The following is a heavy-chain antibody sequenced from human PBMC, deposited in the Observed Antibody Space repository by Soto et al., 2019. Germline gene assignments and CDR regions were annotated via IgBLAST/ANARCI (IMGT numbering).Heavy chain of an antibody. CDR2: ISYDGSNK. CDR1: GFTFSSYG. J-gene: IGHJ6*02. CDR3: AKDVGPNDSNYVHYYYGMDV. Sequence: GGSLRLSCAASGFTFSSYGMHWVRQAPGKGLEWVAVISYDGSNKYYADSVKGRFTISRDNSKNTLYLQMNSLRAEDTAVYYCAKDVGPNDSNYVHYYYGMDVWGQGTTVTVSS. V-gene: IGHV3-30*18. D-gene: IGHD4-4*01.